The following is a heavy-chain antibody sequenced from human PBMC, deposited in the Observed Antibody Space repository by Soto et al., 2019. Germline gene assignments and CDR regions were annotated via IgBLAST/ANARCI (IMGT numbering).Heavy chain of an antibody. V-gene: IGHV4-59*01. D-gene: IGHD6-13*01. J-gene: IGHJ5*02. CDR1: GASINDFY. CDR3: ARANSSTWYKLEYKWFDP. CDR2: MYYSETT. Sequence: PSETLSLTCTVSGASINDFYWSWIRQTPGKXLEWVGFMYYSETTKYNPSLKGRVNMSLDTSKNQVSLHLKSVTAADTAVYYCARANSSTWYKLEYKWFDPWGQGTQVTVSS.